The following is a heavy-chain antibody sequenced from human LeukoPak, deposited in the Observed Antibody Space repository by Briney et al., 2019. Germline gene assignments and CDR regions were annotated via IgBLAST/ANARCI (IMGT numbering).Heavy chain of an antibody. CDR2: ISYDGSDK. CDR1: GFTFSSYG. Sequence: GGSLRLSCAASGFTFSSYGMHWVRQAPGKGLEWVAVISYDGSDKDYADSVRGRFTISRDNSKNTLYLQMNSLRAEDTAVYYCAKSGGIAAAGFGYWGQGTLVTVSS. V-gene: IGHV3-30*18. D-gene: IGHD6-13*01. J-gene: IGHJ4*02. CDR3: AKSGGIAAAGFGY.